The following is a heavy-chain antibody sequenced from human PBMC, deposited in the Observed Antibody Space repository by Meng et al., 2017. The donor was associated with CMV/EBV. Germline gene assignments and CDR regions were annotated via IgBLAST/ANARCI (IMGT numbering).Heavy chain of an antibody. CDR1: GFTFSNAW. J-gene: IGHJ6*02. Sequence: GGSLRLSCAASGFTFSNAWMSWVRQAPGKGLEWVGRIKSKTDGGTTDYAAPVKGRFTISRDDSKNTLYLQMNSLKTEDTAVYYCTTDLESRTLYYFYVMDVWGQGTTVTVSS. D-gene: IGHD3-3*01. V-gene: IGHV3-15*01. CDR2: IKSKTDGGTT. CDR3: TTDLESRTLYYFYVMDV.